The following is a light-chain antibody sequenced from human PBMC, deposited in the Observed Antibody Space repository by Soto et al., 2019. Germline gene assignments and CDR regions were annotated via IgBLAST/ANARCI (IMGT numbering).Light chain of an antibody. CDR1: SSDVGGYNY. CDR3: SSYTTSNTRQIV. CDR2: DVS. V-gene: IGLV2-14*01. Sequence: ALTQPASVSGSPGQSITISCTGTSSDVGGYNYVSWYQQHPGKAPKFMIYDVSNRPSGVSNRFSGSKSGNTASLTISGLQAKDEADYYCSSYTTSNTRQIVFGTGTKVTVL. J-gene: IGLJ1*01.